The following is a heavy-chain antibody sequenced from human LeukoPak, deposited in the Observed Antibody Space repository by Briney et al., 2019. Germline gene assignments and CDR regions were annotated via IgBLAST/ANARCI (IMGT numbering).Heavy chain of an antibody. CDR2: ISNSGGST. CDR3: AREYLVATPLGAFDI. J-gene: IGHJ3*02. V-gene: IGHV3-23*01. D-gene: IGHD5-12*01. CDR1: GFTFSGFA. Sequence: AGGSLRLSCAASGFTFSGFAMSWVRQAPGKGLEWVSTISNSGGSTYYADSVKGRFTISRDNSKNTLYLQMNSLRAEDTAVYYCAREYLVATPLGAFDIWGQGTMVTVSS.